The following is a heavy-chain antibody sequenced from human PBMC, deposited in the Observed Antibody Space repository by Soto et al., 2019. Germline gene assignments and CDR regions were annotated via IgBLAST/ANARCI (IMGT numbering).Heavy chain of an antibody. D-gene: IGHD3-16*02. CDR3: ARETGDYDYVWGSYPMDPYYYYGMDV. J-gene: IGHJ6*02. Sequence: PSETLSLTCTVSGGSISSGGYYWSWIRQHPGKGLEWVGYIYHSGSTYYNPSLKSRVTISVDTSKNKFSLKLSSVTAADTAVYYCARETGDYDYVWGSYPMDPYYYYGMDVWGQGTTVTVSS. CDR2: IYHSGST. CDR1: GGSISSGGYY. V-gene: IGHV4-31*03.